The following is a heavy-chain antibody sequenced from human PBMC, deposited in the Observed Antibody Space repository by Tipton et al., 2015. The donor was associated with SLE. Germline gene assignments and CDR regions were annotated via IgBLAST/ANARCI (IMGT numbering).Heavy chain of an antibody. J-gene: IGHJ4*02. CDR1: GGSINNFH. V-gene: IGHV4-59*12. D-gene: IGHD3-22*01. Sequence: TLSLTCTVSGGSINNFHWSWIRQPPGKGLEWIGDIYDNGSTDYNPSLKSRVTISLDTSKNQFSLNLSSVTAADTAVYYCARDEYRYDTTGYHLLGHFDFWGQGTLVTVSS. CDR3: ARDEYRYDTTGYHLLGHFDF. CDR2: IYDNGST.